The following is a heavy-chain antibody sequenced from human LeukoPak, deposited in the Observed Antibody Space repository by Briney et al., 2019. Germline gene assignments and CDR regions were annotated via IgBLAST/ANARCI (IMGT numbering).Heavy chain of an antibody. Sequence: GGSLRLSCAASGFTVSSNYMSWVRQAPGKGLEWVSVIYSGGSTYYADSVKGRLTISRDNSKNTLYLQMNSLRAEDTAVYYCARVMRDYGIPLVDYWGQGTLVTVSS. V-gene: IGHV3-53*05. CDR1: GFTVSSNY. CDR2: IYSGGST. J-gene: IGHJ4*02. D-gene: IGHD4-17*01. CDR3: ARVMRDYGIPLVDY.